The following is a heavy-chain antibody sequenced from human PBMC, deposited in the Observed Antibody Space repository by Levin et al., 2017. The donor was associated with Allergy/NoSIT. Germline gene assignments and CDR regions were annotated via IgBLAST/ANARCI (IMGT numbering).Heavy chain of an antibody. CDR3: ARDLVGCSGGSCDSGNWFDP. V-gene: IGHV4-38-2*02. Sequence: SETLSLTCTVSGYSISSGYYWGWIRQPPGKGLEWIGSIYHSGSTYYNPSLKSRVTISVDTSKNQFSLKLSSVTAADTAVYYCARDLVGCSGGSCDSGNWFDPWGQGTLVTVSS. CDR1: GYSISSGYY. CDR2: IYHSGST. D-gene: IGHD2-15*01. J-gene: IGHJ5*02.